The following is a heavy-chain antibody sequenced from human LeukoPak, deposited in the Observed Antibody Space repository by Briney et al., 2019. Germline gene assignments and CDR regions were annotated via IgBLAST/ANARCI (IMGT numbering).Heavy chain of an antibody. V-gene: IGHV6-1*01. CDR2: TYYRSKWYN. CDR3: ARTHGPIDH. CDR1: GDSVSSNSAA. D-gene: IGHD2-8*01. J-gene: IGHJ5*02. Sequence: SQTLSLTCSISGDSVSSNSAAWNWIRQSPSRGLEWLGRTYYRSKWYNEYAASVKSRITVKSDTSKNQFSLQLNSVTPEDTAVYYCARTHGPIDHWGQGTLVTVSS.